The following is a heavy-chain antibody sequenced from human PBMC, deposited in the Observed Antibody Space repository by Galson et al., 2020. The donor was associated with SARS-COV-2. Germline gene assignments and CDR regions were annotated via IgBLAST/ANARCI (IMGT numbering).Heavy chain of an antibody. Sequence: ETSETLSLTCTVSGGSISSYYWSWIRQPAGKGLEWIGRIYTSGSTNYNPSLKSRVTMSVDTSKNQFSLKLSSVTAADTAVYYCARDIVVVPAAPTSSYYYYYGMEVWGQGTTVTVSS. CDR3: ARDIVVVPAAPTSSYYYYYGMEV. CDR2: IYTSGST. J-gene: IGHJ6*02. D-gene: IGHD2-2*01. V-gene: IGHV4-4*07. CDR1: GGSISSYY.